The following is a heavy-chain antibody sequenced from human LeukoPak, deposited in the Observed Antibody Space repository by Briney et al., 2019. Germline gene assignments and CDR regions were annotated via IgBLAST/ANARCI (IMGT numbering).Heavy chain of an antibody. V-gene: IGHV3-30*02. CDR2: IRYDGSNK. D-gene: IGHD2-21*01. J-gene: IGHJ4*02. CDR1: GFSRYG. Sequence: GGSLRLSCAASGFSRYGMHWVRQAPGKGLEWVAFIRYDGSNKYYADSVKGRFTISRDNRQDTLYLQMNSLTPEDTAIYYCVKEKDCGRECYFFDSWGQGALVTVSS. CDR3: VKEKDCGRECYFFDS.